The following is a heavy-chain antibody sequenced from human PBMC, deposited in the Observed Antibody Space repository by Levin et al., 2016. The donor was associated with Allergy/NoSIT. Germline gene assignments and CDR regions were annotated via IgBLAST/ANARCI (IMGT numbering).Heavy chain of an antibody. CDR3: ARTRPLDFDWPYYYYGMDV. CDR1: GYTFTGYY. Sequence: ASVKVSCKASGYTFTGYYMHWVRQAPGQGLEWMGWINPNSGGTNYAQKFQGRVTMTRDTSISTAYMELSRLRSDDTAVYYCARTRPLDFDWPYYYYGMDVWGQGTTVTVSS. CDR2: INPNSGGT. J-gene: IGHJ6*02. D-gene: IGHD3-9*01. V-gene: IGHV1-2*02.